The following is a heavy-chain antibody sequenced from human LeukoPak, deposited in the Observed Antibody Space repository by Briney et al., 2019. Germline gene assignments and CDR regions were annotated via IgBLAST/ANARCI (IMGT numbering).Heavy chain of an antibody. CDR3: ARVFGGYCSSTGCYGTFDY. D-gene: IGHD2-2*01. V-gene: IGHV4-59*01. Sequence: SETLSLTCTVSGGSISSYYWSWIRQPPGKGLEWIGYIYYSGSTNYNPSLKSRVTISVDTSKNQFSLKLSSVTAADTAVYYCARVFGGYCSSTGCYGTFDYWGQGTLVTVSS. CDR2: IYYSGST. CDR1: GGSISSYY. J-gene: IGHJ4*02.